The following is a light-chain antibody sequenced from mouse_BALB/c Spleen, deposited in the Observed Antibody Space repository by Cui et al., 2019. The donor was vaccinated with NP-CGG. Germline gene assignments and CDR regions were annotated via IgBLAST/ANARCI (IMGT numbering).Light chain of an antibody. Sequence: QAVVTQDVALTTSPGETVTLTCRSSTGAVTTSNYANWVQEKPDHLFTGLIGGTNNRVPGVPARFSGSLIGDKAALTITGAQTEDDAIYFCALWYSNHWVFGGGTKLTVL. CDR3: ALWYSNHWV. J-gene: IGLJ1*01. CDR1: TGAVTTSNY. V-gene: IGLV1*01. CDR2: GTN.